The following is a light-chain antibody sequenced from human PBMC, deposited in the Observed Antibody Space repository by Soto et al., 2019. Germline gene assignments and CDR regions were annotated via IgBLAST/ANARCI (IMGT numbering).Light chain of an antibody. J-gene: IGKJ3*01. CDR2: DTS. V-gene: IGKV3-20*01. CDR3: QQYGSSQFT. CDR1: QSVNSNY. Sequence: EIVLMQSPGTLSLSPGEGATLSCSASQSVNSNYLAWYQQKPGQAPTVLIFDTSRRATGVPDRFSGSGSATDFTLTISRLEPDDFAVYYCQQYGSSQFTFGPGTKVNSK.